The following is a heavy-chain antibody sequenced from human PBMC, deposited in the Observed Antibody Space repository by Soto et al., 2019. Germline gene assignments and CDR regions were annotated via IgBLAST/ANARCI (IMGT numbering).Heavy chain of an antibody. CDR1: GYTFTSYG. Sequence: ASVKGSCKASGYTFTSYGISWVRQAPGQGLEWMGWISAYNGNTNYAQKLQGRVTMTTDTSTSTAYMELRSLRSDDTAVYYCARVEDCSSTSCYQFRNFDYWGQGTLVTVSS. CDR3: ARVEDCSSTSCYQFRNFDY. J-gene: IGHJ4*02. D-gene: IGHD2-2*01. V-gene: IGHV1-18*01. CDR2: ISAYNGNT.